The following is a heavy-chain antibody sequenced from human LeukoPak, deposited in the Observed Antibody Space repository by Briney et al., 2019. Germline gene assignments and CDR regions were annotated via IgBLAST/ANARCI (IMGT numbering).Heavy chain of an antibody. J-gene: IGHJ3*02. D-gene: IGHD6-13*01. CDR3: APLRRIAAAGTPWSQYSDAFDI. CDR1: GFTFSGHW. CDR2: TNSDGSIT. V-gene: IGHV3-74*01. Sequence: GGSLRLSCAVSGFTFSGHWMFWVRQAPGKDLAWVSSTNSDGSITGYTDSVKGRFTVSRDNAKNTLYLQMNSLRAEDTAVYYCAPLRRIAAAGTPWSQYSDAFDIWGQGTMVTVSS.